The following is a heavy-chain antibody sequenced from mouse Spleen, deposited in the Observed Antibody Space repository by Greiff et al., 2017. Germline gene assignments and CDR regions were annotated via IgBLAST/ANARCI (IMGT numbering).Heavy chain of an antibody. CDR3: ARDGGVRRGYAMDY. CDR1: GFTFSSYY. V-gene: IGHV5-12-1*01. J-gene: IGHJ4*01. Sequence: EVHLVESGGGLVKLGGSLKLSCAASGFTFSSYYMSWVRQTPEKRLEWVATISSGGGSTYYPDSVKGRFTISRDNAKNTLYLQMSSLNSEDTAVYYCARDGGVRRGYAMDYWGQGTSVTVSS. D-gene: IGHD2-2*01. CDR2: ISSGGGST.